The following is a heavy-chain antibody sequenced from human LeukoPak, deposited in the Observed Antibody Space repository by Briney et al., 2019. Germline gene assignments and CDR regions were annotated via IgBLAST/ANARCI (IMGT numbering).Heavy chain of an antibody. CDR2: INHSGST. V-gene: IGHV4-34*01. D-gene: IGHD3-10*01. CDR1: GGSFSGYY. CDR3: AHCYGSGRYYMDV. J-gene: IGHJ6*03. Sequence: SETLSLTCAVYGGSFSGYYWSWIRQPPGKGLEWIGEINHSGSTNYNPSLKSRVTISVDTSKNQFSLKLSSVTAADTAVYYCAHCYGSGRYYMDVWGKGTTVTVSS.